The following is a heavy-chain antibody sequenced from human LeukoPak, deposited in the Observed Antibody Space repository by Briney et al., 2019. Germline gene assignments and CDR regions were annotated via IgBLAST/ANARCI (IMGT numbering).Heavy chain of an antibody. CDR3: AKDLGRYRNNFFDY. D-gene: IGHD1-26*01. CDR2: ISYDGSYK. J-gene: IGHJ4*02. V-gene: IGHV3-30*18. Sequence: GGSLRLSCAASEFTFSTYGMHWVRQAPGKGLEWVAVISYDGSYKFYADSVKGRFTISRDNSKSTLYLQMNSLRAEDTAVYYCAKDLGRYRNNFFDYWGQGNLVTVSS. CDR1: EFTFSTYG.